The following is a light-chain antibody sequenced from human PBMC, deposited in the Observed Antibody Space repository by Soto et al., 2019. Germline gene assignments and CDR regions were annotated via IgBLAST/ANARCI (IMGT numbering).Light chain of an antibody. J-gene: IGKJ5*01. Sequence: DVVLTQSPLSLPVTLGQPASISCRSSQSLVSSDGYIYLNWFQQRPGQSPRRLIYKVSKRDAGVPERFSGSGWVTEITQEISRVEAEVVAFYCWMQGTPWITFGQETRLEIE. V-gene: IGKV2-30*01. CDR2: KVS. CDR1: QSLVSSDGYIY. CDR3: MQGTPWIT.